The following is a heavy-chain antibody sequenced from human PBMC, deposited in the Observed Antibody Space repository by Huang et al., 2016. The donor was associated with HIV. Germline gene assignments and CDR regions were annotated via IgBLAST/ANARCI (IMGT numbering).Heavy chain of an antibody. CDR1: GESISDFF. Sequence: QVQLEQWGARLLKPSETLSLTCAVYGESISDFFWSWIRQPPGKGLEWIGEINQSGRTNYNPSLKSRLTFAVDTSKKQFSLKLKSVTAADTSMYYCARGRGSSWSLFDTWGQGSLVTVFS. J-gene: IGHJ4*02. D-gene: IGHD6-13*01. V-gene: IGHV4-34*02. CDR3: ARGRGSSWSLFDT. CDR2: INQSGRT.